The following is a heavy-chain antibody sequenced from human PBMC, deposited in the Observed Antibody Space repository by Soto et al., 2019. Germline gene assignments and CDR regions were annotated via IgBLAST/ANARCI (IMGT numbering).Heavy chain of an antibody. J-gene: IGHJ6*03. CDR1: GDSVTSHY. V-gene: IGHV4-59*02. Sequence: SETLSLTCSFSGDSVTSHYLTWIRQSPEKGLEWIGYVHYTGCSHYNPSLKSRVTISVDTSKTQFSLKLSSVTVADTAVYYCARLDGYSHYMDVWGKGTTVTVSS. D-gene: IGHD2-21*01. CDR2: VHYTGCS. CDR3: ARLDGYSHYMDV.